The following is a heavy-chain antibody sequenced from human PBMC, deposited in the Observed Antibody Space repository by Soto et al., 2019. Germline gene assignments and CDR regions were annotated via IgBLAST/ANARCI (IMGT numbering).Heavy chain of an antibody. CDR3: ASYPTTERHWYFDL. Sequence: QVQLVQSGAEVKKPGSSVKVSCKASGGTFSSYTISWVRQAPGQGLEWMGWIIPILGIANYAQKFQGRVTITADKSTSTAYMELSSLRSEDTAVYYCASYPTTERHWYFDLWGRGTLVTVSS. J-gene: IGHJ2*01. V-gene: IGHV1-69*02. CDR2: IIPILGIA. CDR1: GGTFSSYT.